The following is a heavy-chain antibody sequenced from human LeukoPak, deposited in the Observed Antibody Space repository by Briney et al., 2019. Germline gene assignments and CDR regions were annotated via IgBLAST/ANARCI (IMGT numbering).Heavy chain of an antibody. CDR1: GFTFSSYA. D-gene: IGHD3-22*01. J-gene: IGHJ4*02. Sequence: TGVSLRLSCAASGFTFSSYAMSWVRQAPGKGLEWVSAISGSGGSTYYADSVKGRFTISRDNSKNTLCLQMNSLRAEDTAVYYCAKDQKPTYYYDSSGYPADPFDYWGQGTLVTVSS. CDR3: AKDQKPTYYYDSSGYPADPFDY. V-gene: IGHV3-23*01. CDR2: ISGSGGST.